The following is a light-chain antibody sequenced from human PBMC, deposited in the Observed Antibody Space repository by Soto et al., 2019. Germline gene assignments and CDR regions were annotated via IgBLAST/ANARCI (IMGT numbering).Light chain of an antibody. CDR1: QGMSSS. Sequence: GARVNITCRASQGMSSSLAWYQQKPGKAPKLLIYAASTLQSGVPSRFSGSGSGTDFTLTISSLQPEDFATYYCQQYNGTFGQGTKVDI. CDR2: AAS. CDR3: QQYNGT. V-gene: IGKV1-9*01. J-gene: IGKJ1*01.